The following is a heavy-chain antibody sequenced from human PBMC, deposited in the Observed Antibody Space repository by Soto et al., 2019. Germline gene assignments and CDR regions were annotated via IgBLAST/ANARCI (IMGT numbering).Heavy chain of an antibody. CDR2: INPKTGTT. V-gene: IGHV1-2*04. J-gene: IGHJ4*02. Sequence: ASVKVSCKASGYTFTAYYVYWVRQAPGQGLEWMGWINPKTGTTKYAQKFEAWVTLTRGTSINTAYMDLGRLKSDDTAVYYCARSSSPSAKSFLLQWGQGTLVTVSS. CDR1: GYTFTAYY. CDR3: ARSSSPSAKSFLLQ. D-gene: IGHD2-15*01.